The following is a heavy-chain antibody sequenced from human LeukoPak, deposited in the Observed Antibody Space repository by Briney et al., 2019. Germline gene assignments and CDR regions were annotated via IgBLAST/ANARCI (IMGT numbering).Heavy chain of an antibody. CDR1: GGSISSYY. J-gene: IGHJ5*02. V-gene: IGHV4-4*07. D-gene: IGHD3-22*01. CDR2: IYTSGST. CDR3: ARAGSRYYDSSGYT. Sequence: SETLSLTCTVSGGSISSYYWSLIRQPAGKGLEGIGRIYTSGSTNSNPPLKSRVTMSVDTSKNQFSLKLSSVTAADTAVYYCARAGSRYYDSSGYTLGQGTLVTVSS.